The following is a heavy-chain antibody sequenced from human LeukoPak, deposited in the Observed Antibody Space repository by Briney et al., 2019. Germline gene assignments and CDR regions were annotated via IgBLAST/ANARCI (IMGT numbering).Heavy chain of an antibody. J-gene: IGHJ6*04. V-gene: IGHV3-74*01. CDR3: ARDPGYESWSPFWGGMDV. D-gene: IGHD3-16*01. Sequence: GGSLRLSCAASGFTYSSSWMRWVRQAPGKGLVWVSRITRDGSSTTYADSVKGRFTTSRDNAKNTLYLQMDSLRDDDTAVYYCARDPGYESWSPFWGGMDVWGNGTTVIVSS. CDR1: GFTYSSSW. CDR2: ITRDGSST.